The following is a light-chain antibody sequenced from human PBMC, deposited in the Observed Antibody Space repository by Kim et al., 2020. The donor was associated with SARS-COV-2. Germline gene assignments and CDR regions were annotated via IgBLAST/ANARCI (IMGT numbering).Light chain of an antibody. CDR1: QSVSSD. CDR3: QQYNDWPPLT. CDR2: HAS. V-gene: IGKV3-15*01. Sequence: PGERATLSSRASQSVSSDLAWYQQKPGQAPRLLIYHASTRATGIPARFSGSGSGTEFTLTISSLQSEDFAVYYCQQYNDWPPLTFGGGTKVDIK. J-gene: IGKJ4*01.